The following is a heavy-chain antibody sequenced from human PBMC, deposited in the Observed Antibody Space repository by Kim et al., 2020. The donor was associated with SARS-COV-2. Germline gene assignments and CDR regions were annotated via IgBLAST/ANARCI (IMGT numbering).Heavy chain of an antibody. D-gene: IGHD1-7*01. CDR1: GYTFTNYW. CDR2: IYPGNSQS. CDR3: TRNQLKLGVYYYGIDV. V-gene: IGHV5-51*01. J-gene: IGHJ6*02. Sequence: GESLKISCQGSGYTFTNYWIAWVRQMPGKGLEWMGIIYPGNSQSIYNPSFQGQITVSADTSINTAYLQWSSLKASDTAVYYCTRNQLKLGVYYYGIDVWGQGTTVTVSS.